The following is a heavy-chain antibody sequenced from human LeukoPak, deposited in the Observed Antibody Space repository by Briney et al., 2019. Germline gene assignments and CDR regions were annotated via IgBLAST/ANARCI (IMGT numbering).Heavy chain of an antibody. D-gene: IGHD6-13*01. CDR1: GFTFSSYG. Sequence: GGSLRLSCAASGFTFSSYGMNWVRQAPGKGLEWVSAISGSSSYIYYADSVKGRFTISRDIAKNTLYLQMSSLRAEDTAVYYCARDGYSSSLNYWGQGTLVTVSS. CDR2: ISGSSSYI. V-gene: IGHV3-21*01. CDR3: ARDGYSSSLNY. J-gene: IGHJ4*02.